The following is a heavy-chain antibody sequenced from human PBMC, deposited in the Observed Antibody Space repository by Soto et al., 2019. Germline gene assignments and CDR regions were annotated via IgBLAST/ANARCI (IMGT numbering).Heavy chain of an antibody. CDR1: GYSFTSYW. CDR2: IDPIDSYT. CDR3: ASSPRGYCSSTSCRELGNYYGMDV. J-gene: IGHJ6*02. V-gene: IGHV5-10-1*01. Sequence: GESLKISCKGSGYSFTSYWIGWVRQMPGKGLEWMGRIDPIDSYTNYSPSFQGHVTISANKSISTAYLQWSSLKASDTAMYYCASSPRGYCSSTSCRELGNYYGMDVWGQGTTVTVSS. D-gene: IGHD2-2*01.